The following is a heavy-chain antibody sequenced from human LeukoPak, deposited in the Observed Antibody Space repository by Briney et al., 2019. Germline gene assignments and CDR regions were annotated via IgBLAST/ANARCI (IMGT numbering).Heavy chain of an antibody. V-gene: IGHV3-21*06. J-gene: IGHJ3*02. D-gene: IGHD3-10*01. CDR3: ARDPIRTDYYGSGSYSGAFDM. CDR2: ISSTSGYI. Sequence: PGGSLRLSCAASGFTFSNYSMNWVRQAPGKGLEWVSSISSTSGYIFYADSVKGRFTISRDNAKNSLYLQMNSLRAEDTAVYYCARDPIRTDYYGSGSYSGAFDMWGQGTMVIVSS. CDR1: GFTFSNYS.